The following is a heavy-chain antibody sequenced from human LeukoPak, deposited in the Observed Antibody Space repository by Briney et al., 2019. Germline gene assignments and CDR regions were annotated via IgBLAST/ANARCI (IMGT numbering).Heavy chain of an antibody. CDR3: ASIGYSYGARFDY. CDR1: GGTYSSYA. CDR2: IIPIFGTA. Sequence: SVQVSFKASGGTYSSYALSGVRPAPGQELEGMGRIIPIFGTANYAHQLQGRVTITTDEATSTAYMELSSLRSEDTAGYYCASIGYSYGARFDYWGQGTLVTVSS. D-gene: IGHD5-18*01. V-gene: IGHV1-69*05. J-gene: IGHJ4*02.